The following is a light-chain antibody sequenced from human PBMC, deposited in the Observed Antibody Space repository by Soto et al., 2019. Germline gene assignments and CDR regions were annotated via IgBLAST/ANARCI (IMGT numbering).Light chain of an antibody. Sequence: QSVLTQPRSVSGSPGQSVTISCTGTSSDVGGYNYVSWYQEHPGRPPKLMIYDVSIRPSGVPDRFSGSKSGNTASLTISGLLAEDEADYYCCSYAGTYSSFVFGSGTKVTVL. CDR2: DVS. J-gene: IGLJ1*01. CDR3: CSYAGTYSSFV. V-gene: IGLV2-11*01. CDR1: SSDVGGYNY.